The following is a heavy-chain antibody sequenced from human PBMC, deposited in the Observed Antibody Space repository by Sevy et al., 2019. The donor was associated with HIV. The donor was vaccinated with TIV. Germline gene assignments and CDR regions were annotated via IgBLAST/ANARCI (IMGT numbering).Heavy chain of an antibody. CDR2: INPNSGGT. J-gene: IGHJ5*02. CDR3: AREAGDSSWYESVWFDP. Sequence: ASVKVSCKASGYTFTGYYMHWVRQAPGQGLEWMGWINPNSGGTNYAQKFQGRVTMTRDTSISTAYMELSRLRSDDTAVYYCAREAGDSSWYESVWFDPWGQGTLVTVSS. V-gene: IGHV1-2*02. D-gene: IGHD6-13*01. CDR1: GYTFTGYY.